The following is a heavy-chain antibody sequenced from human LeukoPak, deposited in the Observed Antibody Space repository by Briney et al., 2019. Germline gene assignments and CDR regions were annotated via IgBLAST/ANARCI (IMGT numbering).Heavy chain of an antibody. CDR1: GYRFTDDY. D-gene: IGHD3-16*01. Sequence: ASVKFSCKTSGYRFTDDYIHWVRQAPGQGLEWMGWINPDTDFTNYAPKFRGRVIMTRDTSISTAYMEVRRLTFDDTAIYYCAPTSEAYTSNWSVWGQGTLVTVSP. CDR3: APTSEAYTSNWSV. J-gene: IGHJ4*02. V-gene: IGHV1-2*02. CDR2: INPDTDFT.